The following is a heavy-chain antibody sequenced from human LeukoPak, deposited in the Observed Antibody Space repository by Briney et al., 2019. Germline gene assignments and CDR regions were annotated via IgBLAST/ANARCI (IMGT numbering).Heavy chain of an antibody. CDR2: IYHSGST. V-gene: IGHV4-4*02. CDR3: ASYGDYVLFDY. Sequence: SGTLSLTCAVSGGSISSSNWWSWVRQPPGKGLEWIGEIYHSGSTYYNPSLKSRVTISVDTSKNQFSLKLSSVTAADTAVYYCASYGDYVLFDYWGQGTLDTVSS. J-gene: IGHJ4*02. CDR1: GGSISSSNW. D-gene: IGHD4-17*01.